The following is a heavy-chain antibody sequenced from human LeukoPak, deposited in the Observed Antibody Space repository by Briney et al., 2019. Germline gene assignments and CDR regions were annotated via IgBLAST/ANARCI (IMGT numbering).Heavy chain of an antibody. CDR2: ISYDGSNK. Sequence: GGSLRLSCAASGFTFSSYAMHWVRQAPGKGLEWVAVISYDGSNKYYADSVKGRFTISRGNAKSSLYLQMNSLRAEDTAVYYCARVWSTAMAFWYWGQGTLVTVSS. CDR1: GFTFSSYA. V-gene: IGHV3-30-3*01. J-gene: IGHJ4*02. D-gene: IGHD5-18*01. CDR3: ARVWSTAMAFWY.